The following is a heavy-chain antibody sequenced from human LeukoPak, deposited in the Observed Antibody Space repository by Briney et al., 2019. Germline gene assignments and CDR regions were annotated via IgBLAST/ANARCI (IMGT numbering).Heavy chain of an antibody. V-gene: IGHV3-30*18. CDR3: AKDLQY. CDR1: GFTFSTCT. Sequence: PGGSLRLSCAASGFTFSTCTMYWVRQAPGKGLEWVAVISYDGSNKYYADSVKGRFTISRDNSKNTLYLQMNSLRAEDTAVYYCAKDLQYWGQGTLVTVSS. J-gene: IGHJ4*02. CDR2: ISYDGSNK.